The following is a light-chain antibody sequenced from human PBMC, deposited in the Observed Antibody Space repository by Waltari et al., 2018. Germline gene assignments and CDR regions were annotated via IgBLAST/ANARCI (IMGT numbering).Light chain of an antibody. Sequence: QSALTQPASVSGSPGQSITISCTGTASAIGNYDHVSWYQQHPGRAPKLIIYDVDNRPSGVSDRFSGSKSGNTASLTISGLQPEDEADYYCKSFTNKLTYVFGSGTKVSV. V-gene: IGLV2-14*03. CDR1: ASAIGNYDH. CDR3: KSFTNKLTYV. J-gene: IGLJ1*01. CDR2: DVD.